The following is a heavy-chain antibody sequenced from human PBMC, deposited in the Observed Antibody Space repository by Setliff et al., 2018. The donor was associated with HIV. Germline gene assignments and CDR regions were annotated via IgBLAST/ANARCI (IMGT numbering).Heavy chain of an antibody. CDR1: GYTFKSYD. CDR2: INAGNGNR. CDR3: ARVGNNRLQFFDH. V-gene: IGHV1-3*01. Sequence: GASAKVSCKTSGYTFKSYDINWVRQAPGQRPEWMARINAGNGNREYSPKFQGRVTITADTSASTMYMELSSLRSEDTAVYYCARVGNNRLQFFDHWGQGTLVTVSS. J-gene: IGHJ4*02. D-gene: IGHD5-12*01.